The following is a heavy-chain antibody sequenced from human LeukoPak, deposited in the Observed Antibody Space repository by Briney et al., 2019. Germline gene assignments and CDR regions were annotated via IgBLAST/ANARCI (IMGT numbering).Heavy chain of an antibody. CDR1: GDSISSYY. Sequence: SETLSLTCIVSGDSISSYYWSWIRQPAGKGLEWIGRIYTSESTNYNPSLKSRVTMSLDTSKNQFSLKLSSVTAADTAVCFCARDPHYSDGSGYYSAYNWFDPWGQGTLVTVSS. D-gene: IGHD3-22*01. J-gene: IGHJ5*02. V-gene: IGHV4-4*07. CDR2: IYTSEST. CDR3: ARDPHYSDGSGYYSAYNWFDP.